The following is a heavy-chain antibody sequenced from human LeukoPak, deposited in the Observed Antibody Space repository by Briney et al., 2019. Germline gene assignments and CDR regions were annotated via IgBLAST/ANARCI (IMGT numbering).Heavy chain of an antibody. CDR1: GFTFSSYA. CDR2: ISYDGSNK. Sequence: PGGSLRLSCAASGFTFSSYAMHWVRQAPGKGLEWVAVISYDGSNKYYADSVKGRFTISRDNSKNTLYLQMNSLRAEDTAVYYCARVQERGYSGYDISLYGMDVWGQGTTVTVSS. D-gene: IGHD5-12*01. CDR3: ARVQERGYSGYDISLYGMDV. J-gene: IGHJ6*02. V-gene: IGHV3-30-3*01.